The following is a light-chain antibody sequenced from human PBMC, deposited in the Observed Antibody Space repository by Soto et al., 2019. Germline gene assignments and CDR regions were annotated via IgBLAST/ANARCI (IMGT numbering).Light chain of an antibody. CDR2: GAS. CDR1: QSVSSN. J-gene: IGKJ4*01. V-gene: IGKV3-15*01. Sequence: EIVMTQSPATLSVSPGERATLSCRASQSVSSNLAWYQQKPGQAPRLLIYGASTRATGIPARFSGSGSGTEFTLTISSLQSEDFAVYYCQQSGLTFGGGTKVEIK. CDR3: QQSGLT.